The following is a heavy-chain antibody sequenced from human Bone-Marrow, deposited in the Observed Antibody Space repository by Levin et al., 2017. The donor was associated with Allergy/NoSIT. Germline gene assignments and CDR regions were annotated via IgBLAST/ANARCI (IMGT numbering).Heavy chain of an antibody. V-gene: IGHV4-59*01. D-gene: IGHD2-15*01. CDR1: GASITSYY. CDR3: ARDSGGGSNGLDV. Sequence: SQTLSLTCSVSGASITSYYWSWIRQPPGKGLEWIGYIHYSGNTKYKPSLKSRVTISVDTSKNQFSLRLSSVTAADTAVYFCARDSGGGSNGLDVWGQGTTVTVSS. CDR2: IHYSGNT. J-gene: IGHJ6*02.